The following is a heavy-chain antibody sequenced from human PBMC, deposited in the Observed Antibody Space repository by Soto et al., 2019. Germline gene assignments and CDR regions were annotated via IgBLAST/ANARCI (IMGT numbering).Heavy chain of an antibody. CDR3: ATHGWDL. CDR1: GFTFSRSD. V-gene: IGHV3-23*01. J-gene: IGHJ5*02. CDR2: INGGRT. D-gene: IGHD6-19*01. Sequence: EVQLLESGGGLVQPGGSLRLSCAASGFTFSRSDMSWARQAPGKGLEWVSAINGGRTFYGNSVEGRFTVSRDDSKDTLYLQMNSLRVDDTAIYYCATHGWDLWGQGTLVTVSS.